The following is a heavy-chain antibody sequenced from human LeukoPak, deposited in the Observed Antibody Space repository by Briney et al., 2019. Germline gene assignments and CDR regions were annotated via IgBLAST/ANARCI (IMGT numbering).Heavy chain of an antibody. V-gene: IGHV3-53*01. Sequence: TGGSLRLSCAASGFTVSSNYMNWVRQAPGKGLEWVSVIYSAGSTYYAGSVKGRFTISRDNSKNTLYLQMNSLRAEDTAVYYCTRASRGGYYFDYWGQGALVTVSS. CDR2: IYSAGST. D-gene: IGHD3-16*01. J-gene: IGHJ4*02. CDR1: GFTVSSNY. CDR3: TRASRGGYYFDY.